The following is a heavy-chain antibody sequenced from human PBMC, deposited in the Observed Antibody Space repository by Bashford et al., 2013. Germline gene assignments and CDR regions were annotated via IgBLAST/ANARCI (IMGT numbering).Heavy chain of an antibody. CDR1: GFTFSNSA. CDR3: TTAGIAAARHFDY. J-gene: IGHJ4*02. Sequence: GGSLRLSCAASGFTFSNSAVQWVRQASGKGLEWVGRIRNKGNNFATAYTASVKGRFTVSRDDLKNTAYLQMNSLKTEDTAVYYCTTAGIAAARHFDYWGQGTLVTVSS. CDR2: IRNKGNNFAT. V-gene: IGHV3-73*01. D-gene: IGHD6-13*01.